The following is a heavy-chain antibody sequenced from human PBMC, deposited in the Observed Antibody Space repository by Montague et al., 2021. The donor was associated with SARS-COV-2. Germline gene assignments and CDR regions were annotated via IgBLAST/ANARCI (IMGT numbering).Heavy chain of an antibody. CDR3: ASGDDNGSGYLDV. CDR1: DGSFSNFY. Sequence: SETLSLTCAVFDGSFSNFYCSWICQPPAPGLEWIWEINHCGTTYYNPSLRIRVTISVDTSRNQFPLTLNSVTAADAAVYYCASGDDNGSGYLDVWGKGTTVTVSS. J-gene: IGHJ6*03. D-gene: IGHD1-26*01. V-gene: IGHV4-34*01. CDR2: INHCGTT.